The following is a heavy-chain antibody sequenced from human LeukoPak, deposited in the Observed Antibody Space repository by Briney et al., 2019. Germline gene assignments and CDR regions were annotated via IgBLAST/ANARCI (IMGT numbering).Heavy chain of an antibody. CDR1: GFTFSSYS. D-gene: IGHD3-22*01. V-gene: IGHV3-21*01. CDR2: ISSSSSYI. J-gene: IGHJ4*02. CDR3: ARDASNYDSSGYSSY. Sequence: IPGGSLRLSCAASGFTFSSYSMNWVRQAPGKGLEWVSSISSSSSYIYYADSVKGRFTISRDNAKNSLYLQMNSLRAEDTAVYYCARDASNYDSSGYSSYWGQGTLVTVSS.